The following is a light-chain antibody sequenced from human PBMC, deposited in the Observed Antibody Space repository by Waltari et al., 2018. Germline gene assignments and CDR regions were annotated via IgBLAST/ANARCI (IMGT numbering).Light chain of an antibody. CDR1: QSIIGR. CDR2: DAS. J-gene: IGKJ1*01. Sequence: DIQMTQSPSTLSASIGDRVTITCLASQSIIGRLAGYQQEPGKAPKLLICDASSLEYGVPSRFSGSGYGTEFTLTISSLQPDDSATYYCQQYHTYKMFGQGTKVEI. CDR3: QQYHTYKM. V-gene: IGKV1-5*01.